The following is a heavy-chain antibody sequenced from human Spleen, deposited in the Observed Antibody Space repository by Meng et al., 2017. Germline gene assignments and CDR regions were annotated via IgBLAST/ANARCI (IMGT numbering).Heavy chain of an antibody. CDR2: ISSSSSYI. J-gene: IGHJ4*02. D-gene: IGHD6-19*01. CDR1: GFTFSSYS. V-gene: IGHV3-21*01. Sequence: GESLKISCAASGFTFSSYSMNWVRQAPGKGLEWVSSISSSSSYIYYADSVKGRFTISRDNAKNSLYLQMNSLRADDTAVYYCARLAVAGYDYWGQGTLVTVSS. CDR3: ARLAVAGYDY.